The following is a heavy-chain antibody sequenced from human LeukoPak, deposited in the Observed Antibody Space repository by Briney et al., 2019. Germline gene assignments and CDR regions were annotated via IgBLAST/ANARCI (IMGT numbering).Heavy chain of an antibody. CDR2: ISDDGSYT. CDR3: ASFGIAWTSAY. D-gene: IGHD1-1*01. CDR1: GFSFSRHW. J-gene: IGHJ4*02. V-gene: IGHV3-74*03. Sequence: QPGGSLRLSCAASGFSFSRHWMHWVRQAPGKGLVWVSRISDDGSYTANVDSVEGRFTISRDNVRNTLYLDMNGLRAEDTGVYYCASFGIAWTSAYWGQGTLVIVSS.